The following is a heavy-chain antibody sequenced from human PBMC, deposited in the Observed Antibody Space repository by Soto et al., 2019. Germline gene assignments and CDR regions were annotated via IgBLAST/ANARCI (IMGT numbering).Heavy chain of an antibody. CDR1: GGSISSGGYY. J-gene: IGHJ4*02. Sequence: SETLSLTCTVSGGSISSGGYYWTRIRQHPGKGLEWIGCIYYRGSTHHNPSLKSRVTISVDTSKNQFSLKLSSVTAADTAVYYCARVVDSSGYPFDYWGQGTLVTVSS. CDR3: ARVVDSSGYPFDY. CDR2: IYYRGST. V-gene: IGHV4-31*03. D-gene: IGHD3-22*01.